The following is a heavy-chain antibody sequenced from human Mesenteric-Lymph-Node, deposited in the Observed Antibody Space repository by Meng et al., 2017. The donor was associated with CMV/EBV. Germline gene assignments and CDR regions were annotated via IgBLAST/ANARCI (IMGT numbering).Heavy chain of an antibody. D-gene: IGHD2-2*01. CDR3: ARESSDIVVVPAAQTGAFDI. Sequence: GESLKISCAASGFTFSSYAMNWVRQAPGKGLERVSIIYSGDSSTYYADSVKGRFTVSRDNSKNTLYLQMNSLRAEDSAVYYCARESSDIVVVPAAQTGAFDIWGQGTMVTVSS. CDR2: IYSGDSST. J-gene: IGHJ3*02. CDR1: GFTFSSYA. V-gene: IGHV3-23*03.